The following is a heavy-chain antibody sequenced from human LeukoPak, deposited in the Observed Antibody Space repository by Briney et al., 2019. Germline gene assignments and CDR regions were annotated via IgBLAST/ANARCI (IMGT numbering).Heavy chain of an antibody. CDR2: IRDNESDK. CDR3: AKAATYFYGSVTYDWFES. J-gene: IGHJ5*01. V-gene: IGHV3-30*02. Sequence: GGSLRLSCAASGFTFSTYGMHWVRQAPGKGLEWVAFIRDNESDKYYADSVKGRFTISRDNGKNTIYLQMNSLRVDDTAIYYCAKAATYFYGSVTYDWFESWGQGTLVTVSS. D-gene: IGHD3-10*01. CDR1: GFTFSTYG.